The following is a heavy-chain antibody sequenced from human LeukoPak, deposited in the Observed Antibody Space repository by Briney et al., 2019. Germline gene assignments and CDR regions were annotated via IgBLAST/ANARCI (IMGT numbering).Heavy chain of an antibody. Sequence: PSETLSLTCTVSGDSINNNNYYWGWIRQPPGEGLEWIGNIYYNGRTYYSPSLKSRGTISVDTSKNQFSLKLSSVTAADTAVYYCARGEQQLVDYWGQGTLVTVSS. J-gene: IGHJ4*02. CDR2: IYYNGRT. CDR3: ARGEQQLVDY. CDR1: GDSINNNNYY. V-gene: IGHV4-39*07. D-gene: IGHD6-13*01.